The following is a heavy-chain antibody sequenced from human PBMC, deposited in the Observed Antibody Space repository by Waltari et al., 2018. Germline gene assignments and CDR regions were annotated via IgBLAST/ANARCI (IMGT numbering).Heavy chain of an antibody. CDR2: IYTSGST. CDR3: ARDSSASSSWYVSYPDY. D-gene: IGHD6-13*01. CDR1: GGSISSYY. J-gene: IGHJ4*02. V-gene: IGHV4-4*07. Sequence: QVQLQESGPGLVKPSETLSLTCTVSGGSISSYYWSWIRQPAGKGLEWIGRIYTSGSTNYNPSLKSRVTMSVDTSKNQFSLKLSSVTAADTAVYYCARDSSASSSWYVSYPDYWGQGTLVTVSS.